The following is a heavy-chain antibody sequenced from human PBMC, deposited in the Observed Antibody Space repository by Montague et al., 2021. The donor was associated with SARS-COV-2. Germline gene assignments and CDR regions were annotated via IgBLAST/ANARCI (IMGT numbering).Heavy chain of an antibody. CDR3: VRVPYRLLFVPRYYGMDV. Sequence: SETLSLTCAVYGGSLSGYYWSWIRQPPGEGLEWIAEISHSGSTSYNPSLKSRVTISVDTSKNQFSLKLSSATAADMAVYYCVRVPYRLLFVPRYYGMDVRGQGTTVTVSS. D-gene: IGHD2-2*01. V-gene: IGHV4-34*01. CDR2: ISHSGST. CDR1: GGSLSGYY. J-gene: IGHJ6*02.